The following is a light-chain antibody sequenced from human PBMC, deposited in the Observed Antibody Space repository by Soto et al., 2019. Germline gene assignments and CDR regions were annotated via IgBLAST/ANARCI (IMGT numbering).Light chain of an antibody. CDR2: GTS. CDR1: QSLSSSY. V-gene: IGKV3-20*01. J-gene: IGKJ1*01. Sequence: EIVLTQSPGTLSLSPGERATLSCRASQSLSSSYLAWYQQKPGQAPRLLIYGTSIRATGIPDRFSGGGSGTDFTLTITRLEPEDFAVYYCQRFGTSPPWTFGQGTKVEFK. CDR3: QRFGTSPPWT.